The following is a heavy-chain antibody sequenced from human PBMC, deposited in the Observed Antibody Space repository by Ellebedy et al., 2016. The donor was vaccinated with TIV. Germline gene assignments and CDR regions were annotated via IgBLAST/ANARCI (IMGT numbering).Heavy chain of an antibody. CDR3: AREVADSVFWSGFHLDL. J-gene: IGHJ4*01. CDR1: GGSIGNYY. V-gene: IGHV4-4*07. CDR2: IYTTGST. Sequence: SETLSLXXTVSGGSIGNYYWSWIRQPAGKGLEWIGHIYTTGSTNYNPSLKSRVTMSVDTSKNQLSLKLSSVTAADTAVYSCAREVADSVFWSGFHLDLWGQGALVTVSS. D-gene: IGHD3-3*01.